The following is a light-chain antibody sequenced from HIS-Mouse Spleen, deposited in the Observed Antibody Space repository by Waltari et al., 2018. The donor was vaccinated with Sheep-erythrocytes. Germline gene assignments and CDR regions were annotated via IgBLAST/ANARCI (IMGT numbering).Light chain of an antibody. CDR2: AAS. CDR3: QQSYSTPYT. CDR1: QSISSY. V-gene: IGKV1-39*01. J-gene: IGKJ2*01. Sequence: DIQMTQSPSSLSASVGDRVTITCRKSQSISSYLNWYQQKPGKAPKLVISAASSLQSGVPSRVSGSGSGTDFTLTISSLQPEDFATNYCQQSYSTPYTFGQGTKLEIK.